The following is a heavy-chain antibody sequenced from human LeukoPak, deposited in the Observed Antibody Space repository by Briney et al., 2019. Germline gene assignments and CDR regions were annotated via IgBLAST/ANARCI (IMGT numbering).Heavy chain of an antibody. Sequence: SVKVPCKASGFTFTSSAMQWVRQARGQRLEWIGWIVVGSGNTNYAQKFQERVTITRDMSTSTAYMELSSLRSEDTAVYYCAADSQYDFWSGPMTENAFDIWGQGTMVTVSS. CDR3: AADSQYDFWSGPMTENAFDI. J-gene: IGHJ3*02. CDR1: GFTFTSSA. V-gene: IGHV1-58*02. D-gene: IGHD3-3*01. CDR2: IVVGSGNT.